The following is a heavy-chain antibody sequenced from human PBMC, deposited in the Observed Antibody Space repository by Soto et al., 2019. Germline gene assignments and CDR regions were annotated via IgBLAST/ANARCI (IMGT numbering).Heavy chain of an antibody. CDR1: GFTFSSYS. J-gene: IGHJ6*03. V-gene: IGHV3-48*01. Sequence: GGSLRLSCAASGFTFSSYSMNWVRQAPGKGLEWVSYISSSSSTIYYADSVKGRFTISRDNAKNSLYLQMNSLRAEDTAVXYCARDYYDFWSGYYTNYYYYYMDVWGKGTTVTVSS. CDR2: ISSSSSTI. D-gene: IGHD3-3*01. CDR3: ARDYYDFWSGYYTNYYYYYMDV.